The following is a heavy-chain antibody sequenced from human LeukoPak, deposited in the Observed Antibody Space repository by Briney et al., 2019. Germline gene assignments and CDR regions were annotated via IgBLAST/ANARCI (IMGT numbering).Heavy chain of an antibody. D-gene: IGHD2-15*01. CDR3: ARVKGVASSYYFDY. CDR2: INHSGST. J-gene: IGHJ4*02. V-gene: IGHV4-34*01. CDR1: GGSFSGYY. Sequence: SETLSLTCAVYGGSFSGYYWSWIRQPPGKGLEWMGEINHSGSTNYNPTLKTRVTISVATSKNQFTLTLRSVPAGDTAVYYCARVKGVASSYYFDYWGQGTLVTVSS.